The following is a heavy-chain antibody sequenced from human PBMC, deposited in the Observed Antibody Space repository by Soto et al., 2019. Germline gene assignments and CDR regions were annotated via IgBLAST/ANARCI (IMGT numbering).Heavy chain of an antibody. CDR1: GGSISSDY. CDR3: ARLSVADWFDP. V-gene: IGHV4-59*01. CDR2: RYYSGTA. Sequence: QVHLQESGPGLVKPSETLSLTCTVSGGSISSDYWTWVRQPQGKGLEWIGYRYYSGTAKYNSSLKSRVTISVDTSKNQFYLKLSSVTVADTDVYYCARLSVADWFDPWGQGIQVTVSS. D-gene: IGHD2-21*01. J-gene: IGHJ5*02.